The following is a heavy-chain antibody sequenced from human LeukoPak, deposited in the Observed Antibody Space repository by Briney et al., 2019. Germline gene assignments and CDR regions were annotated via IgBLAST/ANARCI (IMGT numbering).Heavy chain of an antibody. D-gene: IGHD2-15*01. CDR2: MFASGST. J-gene: IGHJ6*03. CDR3: ARAFSIGRRGFYYRDV. CDR1: GDSISSGLYY. V-gene: IGHV4-61*02. Sequence: SETLSLTCTVSGDSISSGLYYWSWIRQPAGKGLEYIGRMFASGSTNYSPSLKSRVTISADMSGNQFSLTLTSVTAADTAAYYCARAFSIGRRGFYYRDVWGTGTAVTVSS.